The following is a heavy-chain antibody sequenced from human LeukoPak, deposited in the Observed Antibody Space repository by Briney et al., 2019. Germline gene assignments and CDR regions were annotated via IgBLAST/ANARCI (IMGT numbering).Heavy chain of an antibody. CDR1: GFTFSSYA. D-gene: IGHD6-19*01. CDR2: ISGSGGST. J-gene: IGHJ4*02. CDR3: AKEIGIAVAGTDYFDY. V-gene: IGHV3-23*01. Sequence: GGSLRLSCAASGFTFSSYAMSWVRQAPGKGLEWVSAISGSGGSTYYADSVKGRFTLSRDNSKHTLYLQMNSLRAEDTAVYYCAKEIGIAVAGTDYFDYWGQGTLVTVSS.